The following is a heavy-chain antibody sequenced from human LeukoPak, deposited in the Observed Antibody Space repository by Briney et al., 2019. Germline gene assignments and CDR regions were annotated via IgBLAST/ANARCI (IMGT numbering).Heavy chain of an antibody. J-gene: IGHJ4*02. V-gene: IGHV4-39*01. D-gene: IGHD3-10*01. CDR3: VRRVDYYGSGSYFYYDY. CDR1: GGSISSSGYY. CDR2: IHYSGTT. Sequence: SETLSLTCTVAGGSISSSGYYWDWIRQPPGQGLDWIGTIHYSGTTFYKSSLESRLTTSVDTSKNQFSLKLSSVTAADTAVYYCVRRVDYYGSGSYFYYDYWGQGTLVTVSS.